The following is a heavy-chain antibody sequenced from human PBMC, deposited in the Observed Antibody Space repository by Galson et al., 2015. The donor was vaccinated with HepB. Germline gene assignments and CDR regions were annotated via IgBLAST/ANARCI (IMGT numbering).Heavy chain of an antibody. V-gene: IGHV3-30*18. CDR1: GFTFSSYG. D-gene: IGHD6-19*01. CDR3: AKERGWYDYDY. J-gene: IGHJ4*02. CDR2: ISYDGNNR. Sequence: SLRLSCAASGFTFSSYGMHWVRQAPGKGLEWVAVISYDGNNRYYADSVKGRFTISRDNSKNTLYLQMNSLRAEDTAVYYCAKERGWYDYDYWGQGTLVTVSS.